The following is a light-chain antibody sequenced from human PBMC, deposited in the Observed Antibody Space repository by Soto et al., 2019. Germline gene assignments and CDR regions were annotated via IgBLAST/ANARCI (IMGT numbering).Light chain of an antibody. CDR3: QQYNKWPPLT. Sequence: EIVMTQSPATLSVSPGERATLSCRASQSVSSDLAWYQQKPGQAPRLLIYDASTRATGIPVRFSGSGSGTEFSLTISSLQSEDFALYYCQQYNKWPPLTFGGGTKVEI. J-gene: IGKJ4*01. V-gene: IGKV3-15*01. CDR1: QSVSSD. CDR2: DAS.